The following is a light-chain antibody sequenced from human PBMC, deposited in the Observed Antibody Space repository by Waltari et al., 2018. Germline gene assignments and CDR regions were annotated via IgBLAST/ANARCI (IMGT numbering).Light chain of an antibody. CDR1: DSNIGDNV. V-gene: IGLV1-44*01. Sequence: QSVLTQPPSASATPGHRVIISCSGSDSNIGDNVLNWFQQLPGTAPKRLIYRNDLRPSGVPDRFSASKSGTSASLAISGLQSEDEADYYCATWDDGLGGVWVFGGGTKVTVL. CDR3: ATWDDGLGGVWV. J-gene: IGLJ3*02. CDR2: RND.